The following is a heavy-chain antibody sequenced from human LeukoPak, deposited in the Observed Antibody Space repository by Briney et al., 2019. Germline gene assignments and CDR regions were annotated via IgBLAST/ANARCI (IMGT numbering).Heavy chain of an antibody. D-gene: IGHD6-13*01. CDR2: INPSGAYT. V-gene: IGHV1-46*01. J-gene: IGHJ4*02. CDR3: ARDSDSSSSSTFDY. Sequence: ASVKVSCKASGSTFSGYYMHWVRQAPGQGLEWMGMINPSGAYTSSAQKFQGRVTMTRDTSTSTVYMELSSLRSEDTVVYYCARDSDSSSSSTFDYWGQGTLVTVSS. CDR1: GSTFSGYY.